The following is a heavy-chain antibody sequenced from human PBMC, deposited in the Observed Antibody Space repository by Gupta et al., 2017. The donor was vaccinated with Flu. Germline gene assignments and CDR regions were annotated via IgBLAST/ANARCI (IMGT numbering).Heavy chain of an antibody. V-gene: IGHV1-18*01. J-gene: IGHJ4*02. D-gene: IGHD3-22*01. CDR3: ARDLDRYYGSSGYLDY. CDR2: ISTYNGNT. Sequence: VQLVQSGAEVKKPGASVKVSCKASGYTFNSYGVSWVRQAPGQGLEWVGWISTYNGNTNYAQNFQGRVTMTTDTSTSTAYMELRSLRSDDTAVYYCARDLDRYYGSSGYLDYWGQGTLVTVSS. CDR1: GYTFNSYG.